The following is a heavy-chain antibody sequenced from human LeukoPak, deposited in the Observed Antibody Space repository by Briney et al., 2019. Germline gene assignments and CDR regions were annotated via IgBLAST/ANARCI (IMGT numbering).Heavy chain of an antibody. Sequence: GGSLRLSCAASGFTFRTYSMNWVRQAPGKGLEWVSSISSTSTYIYYADSVKGRFTISRDNAKNPLYLQMNSLRAEDTAVYYCARGAGVFDCWGQGTLVTVSS. CDR3: ARGAGVFDC. CDR2: ISSTSTYI. D-gene: IGHD3-10*01. V-gene: IGHV3-21*01. J-gene: IGHJ4*02. CDR1: GFTFRTYS.